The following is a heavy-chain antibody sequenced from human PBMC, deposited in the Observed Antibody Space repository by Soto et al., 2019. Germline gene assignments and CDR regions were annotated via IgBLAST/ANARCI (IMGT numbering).Heavy chain of an antibody. V-gene: IGHV3-30-3*01. CDR3: AREEFEAGRGHCGY. D-gene: IGHD2-21*01. J-gene: IGHJ4*02. CDR2: ISYGGNNK. CDR1: GFTFSTSA. Sequence: QVQVVESGGGVVHPGGSLRLSCAASGFTFSTSAMHWVRQAPGKGLEWMAMISYGGNNKYYADSVKGRFTISRDISESTLYLQMNSLRTEDTAVYYCAREEFEAGRGHCGYCGQGTLVSVSS.